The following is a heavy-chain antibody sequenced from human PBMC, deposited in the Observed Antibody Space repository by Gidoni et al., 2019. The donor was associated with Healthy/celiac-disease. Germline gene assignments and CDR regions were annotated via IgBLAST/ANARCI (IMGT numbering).Heavy chain of an antibody. CDR3: ARGQYYYDSSGYFMDGVAFDI. Sequence: QVQLQESGPGLVTPSETLSLTCPVSGGSISSYYCSWIRQPAGKGLEWIGRIYTSGSTNYNPSLKSRVTMSVDTSKNQFSLKLSSVTAADTAVYYCARGQYYYDSSGYFMDGVAFDIWGQGTMVTVSS. J-gene: IGHJ3*02. CDR2: IYTSGST. D-gene: IGHD3-22*01. CDR1: GGSISSYY. V-gene: IGHV4-4*07.